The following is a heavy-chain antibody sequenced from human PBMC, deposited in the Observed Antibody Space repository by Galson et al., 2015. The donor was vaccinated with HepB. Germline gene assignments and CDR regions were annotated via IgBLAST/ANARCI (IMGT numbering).Heavy chain of an antibody. CDR1: GFTVSSNY. CDR2: IYSGGST. Sequence: SLRLSCAASGFTVSSNYMSWVRQAPGKGLEWVSVIYSGGSTYYADSVKGRFTISRDNSKNTLYLQMNSLRAEDTAVYYCARDGSGYCSGGSCLDYWGQGTLVTVSS. V-gene: IGHV3-53*01. D-gene: IGHD2-15*01. J-gene: IGHJ4*02. CDR3: ARDGSGYCSGGSCLDY.